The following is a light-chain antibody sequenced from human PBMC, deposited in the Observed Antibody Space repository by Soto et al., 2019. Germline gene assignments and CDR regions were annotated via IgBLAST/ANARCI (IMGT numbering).Light chain of an antibody. CDR3: QQSYSTPPEIT. V-gene: IGKV1-39*01. Sequence: DIQMTQSPSSLSASVGDRVTITCRASQSISSYLNWYQQKPGKAPKLLIYAASSLQSGVPSRFSGSGSGTDFTLTISSLHPEDFATYYCQQSYSTPPEITFGPGTKVDIK. CDR1: QSISSY. J-gene: IGKJ3*01. CDR2: AAS.